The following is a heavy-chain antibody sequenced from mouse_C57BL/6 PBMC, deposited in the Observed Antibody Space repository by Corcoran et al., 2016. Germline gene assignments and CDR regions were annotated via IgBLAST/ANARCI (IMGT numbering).Heavy chain of an antibody. J-gene: IGHJ3*01. CDR1: GYTVTDYY. CDR3: AKGELGFAY. Sequence: EVQLQQSGPELVKPGASVKISCKASGYTVTDYYMNWVKQSHGKSLEWIGDINPNNGGTSYNQKFKGKATLTVDKSSSTAYMELRSLKSEDSAVYYCAKGELGFAYWGLGTLVTFSA. V-gene: IGHV1-26*01. CDR2: INPNNGGT. D-gene: IGHD4-1*01.